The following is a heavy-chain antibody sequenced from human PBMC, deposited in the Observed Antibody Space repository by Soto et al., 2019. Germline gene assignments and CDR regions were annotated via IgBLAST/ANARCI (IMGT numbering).Heavy chain of an antibody. CDR2: IYYRGST. J-gene: IGHJ4*02. V-gene: IGHV4-30-4*01. CDR1: GGSIRSHY. CDR3: ARDRSSSLDYFDS. Sequence: SETLSLTCTVSGGSIRSHYWSWIRQPPGQGLEWIGNIYYRGSTSYNPSLKSRVTISLDTSNNQFSLSLSSGSAADTALYFCARDRSSSLDYFDSWRQGTLVAF. D-gene: IGHD2-15*01.